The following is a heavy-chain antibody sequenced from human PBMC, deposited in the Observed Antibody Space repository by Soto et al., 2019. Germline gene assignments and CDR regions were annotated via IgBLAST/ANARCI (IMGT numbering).Heavy chain of an antibody. CDR1: GYTFTSYG. D-gene: IGHD3-10*01. Sequence: ASVKVSCKASGYTFTSYGISWVRQAAGQCLEWMGWISAYNGNTNYAQKLQGRVTMTTDTSTSTAYMELRSLRSDDTAVYYCASTYYGSGSYYTELFDYWGQGTLVTVSS. V-gene: IGHV1-18*01. CDR3: ASTYYGSGSYYTELFDY. CDR2: ISAYNGNT. J-gene: IGHJ4*02.